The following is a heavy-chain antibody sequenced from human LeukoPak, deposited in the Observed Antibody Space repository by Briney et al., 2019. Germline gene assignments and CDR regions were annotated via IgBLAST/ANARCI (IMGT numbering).Heavy chain of an antibody. CDR3: ARDRLAATVYYGMDV. J-gene: IGHJ6*02. Sequence: ASVKVSFEASVYTFTSYGISWVRQAPGQGLEWMGWITPYNDNTHYAQKLQGRVTMTTETSTSTAYMELRSLTSDDTAVYYCARDRLAATVYYGMDVWGQGTTVTVSS. CDR2: ITPYNDNT. CDR1: VYTFTSYG. V-gene: IGHV1-18*01. D-gene: IGHD1-1*01.